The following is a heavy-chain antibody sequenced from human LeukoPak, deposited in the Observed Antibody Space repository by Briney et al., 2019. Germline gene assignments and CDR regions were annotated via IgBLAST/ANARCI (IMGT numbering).Heavy chain of an antibody. J-gene: IGHJ3*02. Sequence: ASVKVSCKASGGTFSSYAISWVRQAPGQGLEWMGIINPSGGSTSYAQKFQGRVTMTRDTSTSTVYMELSSLRSEDTAVYYCARDQDDYYDAFDIWGQGTMVTVSS. V-gene: IGHV1-46*01. CDR3: ARDQDDYYDAFDI. D-gene: IGHD5-12*01. CDR2: INPSGGST. CDR1: GGTFSSYA.